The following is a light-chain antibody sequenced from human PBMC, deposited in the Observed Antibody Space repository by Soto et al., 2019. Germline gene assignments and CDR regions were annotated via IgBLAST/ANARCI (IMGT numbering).Light chain of an antibody. CDR3: QQYGRSPMFT. CDR1: NSVSSNY. V-gene: IGKV3-20*01. J-gene: IGKJ2*01. Sequence: EIVLTQSPGPLSLSPGQRATLSCRASNSVSSNYLARYQQKHGQAPRLLIYGASRGAAGIPDRFSGSGAGTDFTLTISRLEPEDFAVYFCQQYGRSPMFTFGQGTKLEIK. CDR2: GAS.